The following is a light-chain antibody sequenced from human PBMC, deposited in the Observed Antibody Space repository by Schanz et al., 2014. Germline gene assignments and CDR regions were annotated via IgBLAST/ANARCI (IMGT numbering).Light chain of an antibody. CDR3: QQCGSSPPIT. CDR1: QSVTTK. Sequence: VMTQSPATLSVSAGERATLSCRASQSVTTKIAWYQQKPGQAPRLLIYGASSRATGIPDRFSGSGSGTDFTLTISRLEPEDFAVYYCQQCGSSPPITFGQGTKVEIK. V-gene: IGKV3-20*01. CDR2: GAS. J-gene: IGKJ1*01.